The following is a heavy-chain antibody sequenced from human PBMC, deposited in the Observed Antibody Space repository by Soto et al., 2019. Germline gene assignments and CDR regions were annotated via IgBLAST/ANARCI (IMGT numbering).Heavy chain of an antibody. D-gene: IGHD6-13*01. CDR2: IIPLHNTS. CDR1: GGTFTDFG. CDR3: AIFSHWYPLYLRRIAV. V-gene: IGHV1-69*10. Sequence: AVKVCCKASGGTFTDFGLNWVRHVPGQGLEWLGGIIPLHNTSNYSLKFLGRGSVTADITSSTVYMHLSGLTSDDTATYYCAIFSHWYPLYLRRIAVWGQGTTGIVSS. J-gene: IGHJ6*02.